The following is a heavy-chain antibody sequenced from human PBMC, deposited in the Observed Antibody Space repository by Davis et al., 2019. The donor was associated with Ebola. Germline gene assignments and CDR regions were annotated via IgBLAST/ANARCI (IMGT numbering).Heavy chain of an antibody. Sequence: SGPTLVNPTQTFTLICPFPGLSLRPRGLCVSWIRQPPAKALEWLAIIDWDDDKYYSTSLKTRLTISKDTSKNQVVLTMTNMDPVDTATYYCARHDSSGWYSYFDYWGQGTLVTVSS. V-gene: IGHV2-70*01. D-gene: IGHD6-19*01. J-gene: IGHJ4*02. CDR2: IDWDDDK. CDR1: GLSLRPRGLC. CDR3: ARHDSSGWYSYFDY.